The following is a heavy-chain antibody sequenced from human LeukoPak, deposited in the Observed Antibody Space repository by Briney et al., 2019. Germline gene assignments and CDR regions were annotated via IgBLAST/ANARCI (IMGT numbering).Heavy chain of an antibody. Sequence: GGSLRLSCAASGFILSRYWMHWVRQAPGKGLVWVSRINSDGSSTSYADSVKGRFTISRDNAKNTLYLQMNSLRAEDTAVYYCVRDSRWLQFLYYYDYWGQGTLVTVSS. CDR3: VRDSRWLQFLYYYDY. J-gene: IGHJ4*02. CDR1: GFILSRYW. V-gene: IGHV3-74*01. CDR2: INSDGSST. D-gene: IGHD5-24*01.